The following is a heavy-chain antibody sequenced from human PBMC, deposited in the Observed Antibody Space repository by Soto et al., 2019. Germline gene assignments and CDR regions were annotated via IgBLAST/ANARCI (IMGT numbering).Heavy chain of an antibody. CDR2: ISGSGGST. CDR1: GFTFSSHA. CDR3: AKGERDDMGILTGHDY. V-gene: IGHV3-23*01. J-gene: IGHJ4*02. Sequence: EVQLLESGGGLVQPGGSLRLSCAASGFTFSSHAMSWVRQAPGKGLEWVSGISGSGGSTYYADSVKGRFTISRDNSKNTLYLQMNSLRAEDTAVYYCAKGERDDMGILTGHDYWGQGTLVTVSS. D-gene: IGHD3-9*01.